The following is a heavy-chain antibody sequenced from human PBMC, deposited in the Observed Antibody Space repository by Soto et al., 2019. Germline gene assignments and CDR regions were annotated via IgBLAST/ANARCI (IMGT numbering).Heavy chain of an antibody. CDR1: GYTFTGYY. CDR2: INPNSGNT. Sequence: ASVKVSCKASGYTFTGYYMHWVRQAPGQGLEWMGWINPNSGNTSYAQKFQGRVTMTRNTSISTAYMELSSLRSEDTAVYYCARGLRVVPAATKVGSYYFDYWGQGTLVTVSS. J-gene: IGHJ4*02. D-gene: IGHD2-2*01. V-gene: IGHV1-8*02. CDR3: ARGLRVVPAATKVGSYYFDY.